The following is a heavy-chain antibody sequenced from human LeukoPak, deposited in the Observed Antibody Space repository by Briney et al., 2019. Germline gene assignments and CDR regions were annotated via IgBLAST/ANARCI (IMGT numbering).Heavy chain of an antibody. Sequence: GGSLGLSCAASGFTFSNYVMSWVRLAPGKGLEWVSAISGSGGSTYYTDSVKGHFTISRDNSKNTLYLQMNSLRAEDTAVYYCATSTVTTYRYYYYYMDVWGKGTTVTVSS. D-gene: IGHD4-17*01. V-gene: IGHV3-23*01. CDR1: GFTFSNYV. J-gene: IGHJ6*03. CDR3: ATSTVTTYRYYYYYMDV. CDR2: ISGSGGST.